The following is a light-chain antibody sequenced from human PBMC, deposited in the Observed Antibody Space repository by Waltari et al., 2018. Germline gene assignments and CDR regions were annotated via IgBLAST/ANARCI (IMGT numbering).Light chain of an antibody. V-gene: IGKV3-11*01. CDR1: QSVSSF. J-gene: IGKJ3*01. Sequence: EVVLTQSPATLSLSPGERATLSCRASQSVSSFLAWYQQKPGQAPRLLIYDASNRDTGIPARFSGSGSGTDFTLTISSLEPEDFAVYYCQQRSNVLFAFGPGTKVDFK. CDR3: QQRSNVLFA. CDR2: DAS.